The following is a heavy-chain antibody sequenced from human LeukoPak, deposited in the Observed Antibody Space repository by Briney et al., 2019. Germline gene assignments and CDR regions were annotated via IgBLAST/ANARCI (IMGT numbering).Heavy chain of an antibody. CDR3: ARVNPLAAAWLHWYFDL. Sequence: SSETLSLTCTVSGGSISSGDYYWSWIRQPPGKGLEWIGYIYYSGSTNYNPSLKSRVTISVDTSKNQFSLKLSSVTAADTAVYYCARVNPLAAAWLHWYFDLWGRGTLVTVSS. D-gene: IGHD6-13*01. CDR2: IYYSGST. J-gene: IGHJ2*01. CDR1: GGSISSGDYY. V-gene: IGHV4-61*08.